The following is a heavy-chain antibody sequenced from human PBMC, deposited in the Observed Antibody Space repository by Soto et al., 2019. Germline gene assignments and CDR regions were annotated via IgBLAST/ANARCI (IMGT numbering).Heavy chain of an antibody. V-gene: IGHV3-23*01. CDR1: GFTFSNSA. J-gene: IGHJ4*02. D-gene: IGHD2-2*01. Sequence: EVQLLESGGGLVQPGGSLRLSCAASGFTFSNSAMSWVRQAPGKGLEWVSAISGSGGSTYYADSVKGRFTISRDNSKNTRYLKMNSLRAEVTAVYYWARGSSTSPPYYFDYGAKGPLVTVSS. CDR3: ARGSSTSPPYYFDY. CDR2: ISGSGGST.